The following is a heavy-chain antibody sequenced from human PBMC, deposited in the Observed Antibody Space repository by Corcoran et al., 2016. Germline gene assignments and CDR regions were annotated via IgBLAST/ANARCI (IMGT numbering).Heavy chain of an antibody. CDR1: GGSISSSSYF. V-gene: IGHV4-39*07. J-gene: IGHJ4*02. D-gene: IGHD2-15*01. CDR2: IYYSGST. Sequence: QLQLQESGPGRVKPSETLSLTCTVSGGSISSSSYFWGWIRQPPGKGLEWIGSIYYSGSTYHNPSLKSRVTISLDTSKNQFSMRLSSVTAADTAVYYCAREHCSGGSCHWDCDYWGRGTLVTVSS. CDR3: AREHCSGGSCHWDCDY.